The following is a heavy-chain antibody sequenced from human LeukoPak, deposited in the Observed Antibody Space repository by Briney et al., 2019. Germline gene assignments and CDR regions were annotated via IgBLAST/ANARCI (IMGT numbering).Heavy chain of an antibody. CDR2: INPSGGST. J-gene: IGHJ4*02. CDR1: GYTFTNYY. CDR3: ARRGAVADLDD. V-gene: IGHV1-46*01. D-gene: IGHD6-19*01. Sequence: GASVKVSCKASGYTFTNYYMHWVRQAPGQGLEWMGTINPSGGSTSYAQKFQGRVTMTRDTSTSTVYMELSSLRSEDTAVYYCARRGAVADLDDWGQGTLVTVPS.